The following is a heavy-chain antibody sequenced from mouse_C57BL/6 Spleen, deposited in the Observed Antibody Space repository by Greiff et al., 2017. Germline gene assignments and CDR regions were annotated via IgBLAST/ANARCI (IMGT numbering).Heavy chain of an antibody. D-gene: IGHD1-1*01. CDR3: TRSAYYYGSAY. Sequence: QVQLQQSGAELVRPGASVTLSCKASGYTFTDYEMHWVKQTPVHGLEWIGAIDPETGGTAYNQKFKGKAILTADKSSSTAYMELRSLTSKDSAVYYCTRSAYYYGSAYWGQGTLVTVSA. CDR1: GYTFTDYE. CDR2: IDPETGGT. J-gene: IGHJ3*01. V-gene: IGHV1-15*01.